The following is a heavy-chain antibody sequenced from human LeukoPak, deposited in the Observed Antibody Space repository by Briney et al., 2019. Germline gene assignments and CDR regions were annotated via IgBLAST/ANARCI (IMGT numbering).Heavy chain of an antibody. V-gene: IGHV1-69*04. CDR1: GGTLSSYA. D-gene: IGHD1-26*01. Sequence: ASVKVSCKGSGGTLSSYAISWVRQAPGQGLEWMGRIIPILGIANYAQKFQGRVTITADKSTSTAYMELSSLRSEDTAVYYCARDLKRIVGATCWGQGTLVTVSS. CDR3: ARDLKRIVGATC. CDR2: IIPILGIA. J-gene: IGHJ4*02.